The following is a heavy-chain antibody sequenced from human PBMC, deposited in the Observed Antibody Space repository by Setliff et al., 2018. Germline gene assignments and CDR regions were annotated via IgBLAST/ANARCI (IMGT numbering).Heavy chain of an antibody. CDR2: INYSGIT. CDR1: GDSISSSSYY. Sequence: NPSETLSLTCSVSGDSISSSSYYWGWIRQPPGKGLEWIGSINYSGITYYSPPLKSRVIVSVDTSKNQFSLKLSSVTAADTAVYYCARLPGYCNGGNCYGYYTFDIWGQGTMVTVS. J-gene: IGHJ3*02. CDR3: ARLPGYCNGGNCYGYYTFDI. V-gene: IGHV4-39*01. D-gene: IGHD2-15*01.